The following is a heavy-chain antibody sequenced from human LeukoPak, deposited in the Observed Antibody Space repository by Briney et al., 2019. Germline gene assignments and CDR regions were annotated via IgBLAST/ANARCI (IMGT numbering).Heavy chain of an antibody. CDR3: ARSGRMATITYHFDY. CDR2: IIPIFGTA. J-gene: IGHJ4*02. Sequence: ASVKVSCKASGGTFSSYAISWVRQAPGQGLEWMGGIIPIFGTANYAQKFQGRVTITTDESTSTAYMELSSLRSEDTAVYYCARSGRMATITYHFDYWGQGTLVTVSS. D-gene: IGHD5-24*01. V-gene: IGHV1-69*05. CDR1: GGTFSSYA.